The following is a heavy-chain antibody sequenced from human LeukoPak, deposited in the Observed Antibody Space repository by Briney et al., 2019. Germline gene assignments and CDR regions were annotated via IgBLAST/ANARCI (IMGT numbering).Heavy chain of an antibody. J-gene: IGHJ5*02. V-gene: IGHV1-18*01. CDR2: ISAYNGNT. D-gene: IGHD6-19*01. Sequence: ASVKVSCKASGYTFTSYGISWVRQAPGQGLEWMGWISAYNGNTNYAQKLQGRVTMTTDTSTSTAYMELRSLRSDDTAVYYCARDDSSGWYSVGNLFDPWGQGTLVTVSS. CDR3: ARDDSSGWYSVGNLFDP. CDR1: GYTFTSYG.